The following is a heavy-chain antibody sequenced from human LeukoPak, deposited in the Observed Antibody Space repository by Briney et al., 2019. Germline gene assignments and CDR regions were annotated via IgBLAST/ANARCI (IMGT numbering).Heavy chain of an antibody. CDR2: IYNSKNT. CDR1: GGSISSGSSY. CDR3: ARSPYNILTGYFYFDY. D-gene: IGHD3-9*01. Sequence: SETLSLTCTVSGGSISSGSSYWSWIRQPAGTGMEWIGRIYNSKNTNYNPSLKSRVTIIGDTSKNQFSLKLNSVTAADTAVYYCARSPYNILTGYFYFDYWGHGTLVTVSS. V-gene: IGHV4-61*02. J-gene: IGHJ4*01.